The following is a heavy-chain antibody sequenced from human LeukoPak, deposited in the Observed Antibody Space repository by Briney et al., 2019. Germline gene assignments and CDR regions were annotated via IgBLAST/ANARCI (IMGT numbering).Heavy chain of an antibody. Sequence: PGGSLRLSCAASGFTFSSYAMTWVRQTPGKGLEWVSSVSGSGGGTYYADSVKGRFTISRDNSKNTLNLQMNSLRVEDTAVYYCAKGSYYDSSGSFYFDYWGQGTLVTVSS. CDR2: VSGSGGGT. CDR1: GFTFSSYA. V-gene: IGHV3-23*01. CDR3: AKGSYYDSSGSFYFDY. J-gene: IGHJ4*02. D-gene: IGHD3-22*01.